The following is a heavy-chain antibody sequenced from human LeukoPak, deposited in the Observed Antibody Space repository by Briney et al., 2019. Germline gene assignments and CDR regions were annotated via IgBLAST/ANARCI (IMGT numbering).Heavy chain of an antibody. CDR3: ARVEVIAIRGYYFDY. J-gene: IGHJ4*02. D-gene: IGHD2-21*01. CDR2: INHSGRT. V-gene: IGHV4-34*01. Sequence: SETLSLTCAVYGGSFSGYYWNWIRQPPGKGLEWIGEINHSGRTNYNPSLKSRVTISVDTSKKQFSLKLSSVTAADTAVYYCARVEVIAIRGYYFDYWGQGTLVTVSS. CDR1: GGSFSGYY.